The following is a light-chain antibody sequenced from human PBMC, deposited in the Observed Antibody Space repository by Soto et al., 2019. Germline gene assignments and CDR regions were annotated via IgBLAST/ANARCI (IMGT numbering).Light chain of an antibody. J-gene: IGKJ1*01. Sequence: DIQLTQSPSALSASVGDRVTITCRASQRMSSWLAWYQQKPGEAPKLLIYKTSSLESGVPSRFGGSGSGTEFTLTISSLQPDDFATYYCQQYNGYSQTFGQGTKVDI. V-gene: IGKV1-5*03. CDR1: QRMSSW. CDR3: QQYNGYSQT. CDR2: KTS.